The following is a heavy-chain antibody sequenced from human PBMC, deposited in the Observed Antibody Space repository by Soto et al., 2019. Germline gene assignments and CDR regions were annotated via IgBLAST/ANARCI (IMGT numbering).Heavy chain of an antibody. CDR3: AKVRSSGYYY. V-gene: IGHV3-23*01. CDR2: ISGSGGST. Sequence: GGSLRFSCAASGFTFSSYAMSWVRQAPGKGLEWVSAISGSGGSTYYADSVKGRFTISRDNSKNTLYLQMNSLRADGTAEYYCAKVRSSGYYYWGQGTLVTVSS. CDR1: GFTFSSYA. D-gene: IGHD3-22*01. J-gene: IGHJ4*02.